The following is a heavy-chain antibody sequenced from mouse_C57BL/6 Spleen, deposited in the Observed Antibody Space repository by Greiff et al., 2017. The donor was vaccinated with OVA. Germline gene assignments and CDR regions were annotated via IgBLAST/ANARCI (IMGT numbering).Heavy chain of an antibody. J-gene: IGHJ4*01. CDR2: SRNKANDYTT. CDR3: ARDDHLYAMDY. V-gene: IGHV7-1*01. Sequence: DVMLVESGGGLVQSGRSLRLSCATSGFTFSDFYMEWVRQAPGKGLEWIAASRNKANDYTTEYSASVKGRFIVSRDTSQSILYLQMNALRAEDTAIYYCARDDHLYAMDYWGQGTSVTVSS. CDR1: GFTFSDFY.